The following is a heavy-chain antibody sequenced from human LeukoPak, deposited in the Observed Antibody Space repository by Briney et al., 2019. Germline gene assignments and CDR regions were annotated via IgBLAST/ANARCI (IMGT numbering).Heavy chain of an antibody. V-gene: IGHV7-4-1*02. CDR1: GYSFTGYG. Sequence: ASVKVSCKASGYSFTGYGMNWVRQAPGQGLEWMGWINTNTGNPTYAQGFTGRFVFSLDTSVSTAYLQISSLKAEDTAVYYCARDLGAAGIFWGVDFYYYYGMDVWGQGTTVTVSS. CDR3: ARDLGAAGIFWGVDFYYYYGMDV. J-gene: IGHJ6*02. D-gene: IGHD6-13*01. CDR2: INTNTGNP.